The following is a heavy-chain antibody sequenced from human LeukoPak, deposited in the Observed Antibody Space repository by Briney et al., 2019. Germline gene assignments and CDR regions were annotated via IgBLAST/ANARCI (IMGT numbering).Heavy chain of an antibody. V-gene: IGHV4-34*01. Sequence: SETLSLTCAVYGGSFSGYYWGWIRQPPGKGLECTGSIYYSGRTYYNPSLKSRVTISVDTSKNQFSLKLSSVTAADTAVYFCARIAYSSSTDYWGQGTLVTVSS. CDR1: GGSFSGYY. D-gene: IGHD6-6*01. CDR2: IYYSGRT. J-gene: IGHJ4*02. CDR3: ARIAYSSSTDY.